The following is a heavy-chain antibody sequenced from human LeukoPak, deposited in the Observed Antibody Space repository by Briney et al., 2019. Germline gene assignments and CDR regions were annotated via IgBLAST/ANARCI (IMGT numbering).Heavy chain of an antibody. D-gene: IGHD3-22*01. Sequence: GGSLRLSCAASGLTFGSYGMSWVRQAPGKGLEWVSFITPNADRTSYADSGEGRFTISRDNPRNTVYMQMNSLREEDTALYYCAIMHGYYDGSGYWVQWGQGTLVTVSS. J-gene: IGHJ1*01. CDR2: ITPNADRT. V-gene: IGHV3-23*01. CDR1: GLTFGSYG. CDR3: AIMHGYYDGSGYWVQ.